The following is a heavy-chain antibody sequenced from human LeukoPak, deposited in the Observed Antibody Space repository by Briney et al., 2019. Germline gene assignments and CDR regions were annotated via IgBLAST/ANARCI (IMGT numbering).Heavy chain of an antibody. Sequence: GGSLRLSCAASGFTFSSYEMNWVRQAPGEGLEWVSCISSSGSTIYYADSVKGRFTISRDNAKNSLYLQMNSLRAEDTAVYYCAREEYSYGIDYWGQGTLVTVSS. CDR2: ISSSGSTI. CDR3: AREEYSYGIDY. D-gene: IGHD5-18*01. J-gene: IGHJ4*02. V-gene: IGHV3-48*03. CDR1: GFTFSSYE.